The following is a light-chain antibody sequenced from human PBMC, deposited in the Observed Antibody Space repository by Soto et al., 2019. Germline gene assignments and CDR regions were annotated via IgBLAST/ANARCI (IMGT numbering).Light chain of an antibody. V-gene: IGLV1-47*01. Sequence: QSVLTQPPSASGTPGQRVTISCSGSSSNIGSNYVYWYQQLPGTAPKLLIYRNNQRPSGVPDRFSGYKSGTSASLAISGLRSEDEADYYCAAWDDSLSGEDVVFGGGTKLTVL. CDR1: SSNIGSNY. J-gene: IGLJ2*01. CDR2: RNN. CDR3: AAWDDSLSGEDVV.